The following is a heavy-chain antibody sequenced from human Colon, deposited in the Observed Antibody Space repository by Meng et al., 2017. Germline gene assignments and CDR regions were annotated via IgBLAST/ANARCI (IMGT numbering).Heavy chain of an antibody. D-gene: IGHD1-26*01. CDR1: GFTFSTYD. CDR3: AKVGWEDY. V-gene: IGHV3-23*01. J-gene: IGHJ4*02. CDR2: ISSSGGRT. Sequence: EVQLLESGGGLVQTGGSLRFSCAASGFTFSTYDISWVRQAPGKGLEWVSAISSSGGRTYYADSVKGRFTISRDNSKSTLYLQMNSLRAEDTALYYCAKVGWEDYWGQGTLVTVSS.